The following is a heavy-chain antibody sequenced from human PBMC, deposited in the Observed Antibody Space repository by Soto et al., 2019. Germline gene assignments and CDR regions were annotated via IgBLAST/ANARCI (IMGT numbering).Heavy chain of an antibody. V-gene: IGHV3-23*01. Sequence: EVQLLESGGGLVQPGGSLRLSCAASGFTFSNYAMNWVRQPPLKGLEWVSGISADGDRTYYADSMKGRFTVSRDNSKNALHLQMNSLRADDTAVYYCVKPREVGSVNDAFDIWGQGTMVTVSS. CDR1: GFTFSNYA. D-gene: IGHD1-26*01. J-gene: IGHJ3*02. CDR2: ISADGDRT. CDR3: VKPREVGSVNDAFDI.